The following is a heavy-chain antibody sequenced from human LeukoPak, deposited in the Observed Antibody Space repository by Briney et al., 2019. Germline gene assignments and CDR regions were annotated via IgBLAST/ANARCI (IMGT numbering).Heavy chain of an antibody. CDR2: ISSTSSYI. J-gene: IGHJ4*02. D-gene: IGHD6-19*01. CDR3: ARVSQWLVLY. CDR1: GFTFSDYY. V-gene: IGHV3-11*05. Sequence: GGSLRLSCAASGFTFSDYYMSWIRQAPGKGLEWVSYISSTSSYINYADSVKGRFTISRDNAKNSLFLQMNSLRAEDTAVYYCARVSQWLVLYWGQGTLDTVSS.